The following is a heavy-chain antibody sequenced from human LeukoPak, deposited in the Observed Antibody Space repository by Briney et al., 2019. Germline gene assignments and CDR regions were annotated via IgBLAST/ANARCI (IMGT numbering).Heavy chain of an antibody. CDR2: IYSGGST. CDR3: ARSTSIYHDAFDI. Sequence: GGSLRLSCAASGFTVSSNYMSWVRQAPGKGLEWVSVIYSGGSTYYADSVKGRFTTSRDNSKNTLYLQMNSLRAEDTAVYYCARSTSIYHDAFDIWGQGTMVTVSS. V-gene: IGHV3-53*01. CDR1: GFTVSSNY. J-gene: IGHJ3*02. D-gene: IGHD2-2*01.